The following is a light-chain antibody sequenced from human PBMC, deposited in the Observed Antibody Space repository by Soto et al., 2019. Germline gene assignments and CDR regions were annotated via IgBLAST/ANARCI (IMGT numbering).Light chain of an antibody. V-gene: IGKV3-15*01. Sequence: EIVMTQSPATLSVSPGEKATLSCRASQSVSSNLAWYQQKPGQAPRLLIYGASTRATGIPARLSGSGSGTEFTLTISSLQSEDFAVYYCQRYNNWPALTFGGGTKVDSK. CDR2: GAS. CDR1: QSVSSN. CDR3: QRYNNWPALT. J-gene: IGKJ4*01.